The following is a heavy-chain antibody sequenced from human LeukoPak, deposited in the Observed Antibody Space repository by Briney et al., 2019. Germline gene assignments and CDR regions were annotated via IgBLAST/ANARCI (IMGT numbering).Heavy chain of an antibody. V-gene: IGHV1-69*13. Sequence: SVKVSCKASGNSISNYAVSWVRQAPGQGFEWMGGVIPIFGTADYAQKFQGRVTITADQSTSTTYMALSSLKSEDTATYYCTTRACHAGGCSSSFYYYYGLHFWGQGTTVSVSS. CDR3: TTRACHAGGCSSSFYYYYGLHF. CDR2: VIPIFGTA. J-gene: IGHJ6*02. D-gene: IGHD3-16*01. CDR1: GNSISNYA.